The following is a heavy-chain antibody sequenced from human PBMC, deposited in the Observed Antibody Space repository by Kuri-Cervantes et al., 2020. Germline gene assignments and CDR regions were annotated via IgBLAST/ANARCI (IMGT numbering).Heavy chain of an antibody. J-gene: IGHJ4*02. CDR1: GFTFTDYY. D-gene: IGHD3-22*01. CDR2: ISSSGGTI. Sequence: GGSLRLSCAASGFTFTDYYMSWIRQAPGKGLEWVSYISSSGGTIYYADSVKGRFTISRDNAKNSLYLQMNSLRAEDTAVYYCARDYYSKYYDSSGPPHYWGQGTLVTVSS. V-gene: IGHV3-11*04. CDR3: ARDYYSKYYDSSGPPHY.